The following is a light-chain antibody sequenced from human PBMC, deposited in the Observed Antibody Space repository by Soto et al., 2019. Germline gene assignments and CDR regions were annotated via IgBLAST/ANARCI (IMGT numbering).Light chain of an antibody. CDR3: CSFTGTNTVV. Sequence: QSVLTQPRSVSGSPGQSVTISCTGTSGDVGGYNYVSWYQQRPGNAPKVMIYDVNKRPSGVADRFSGSKSGNTASLTISGLQAEDEADYYCCSFTGTNTVVFGGGTKLTVL. V-gene: IGLV2-11*01. CDR2: DVN. J-gene: IGLJ2*01. CDR1: SGDVGGYNY.